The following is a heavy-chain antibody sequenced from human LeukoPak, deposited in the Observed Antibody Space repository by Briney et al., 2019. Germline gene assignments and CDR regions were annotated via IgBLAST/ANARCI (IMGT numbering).Heavy chain of an antibody. Sequence: ASVKVSCKTSGYIFTGYYIHWVRQAPGQGLEWMGWISPNSGGAGYAQKFQGRVTMTRNTSISTAYMELSSLRSEDTAVYYCAIIQVGATRVDYWGQGTLVTVSS. D-gene: IGHD1-26*01. J-gene: IGHJ4*02. CDR3: AIIQVGATRVDY. CDR2: ISPNSGGA. V-gene: IGHV1-8*02. CDR1: GYIFTGYY.